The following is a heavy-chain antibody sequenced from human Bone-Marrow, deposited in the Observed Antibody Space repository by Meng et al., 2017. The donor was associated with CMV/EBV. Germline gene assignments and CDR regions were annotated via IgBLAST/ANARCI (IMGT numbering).Heavy chain of an antibody. D-gene: IGHD3-3*02. CDR3: VKDRSIFGIITTFEH. CDR2: IGGNDETT. J-gene: IGHJ4*02. Sequence: SGFMFRSYAMSWVRQAPGKGLEWVSGIGGNDETTDYTDSVKGRFTISRDNSKNTLFLQMNSLRVEDTALYYCVKDRSIFGIITTFEHWGQGILVTVSS. CDR1: GFMFRSYA. V-gene: IGHV3-23*01.